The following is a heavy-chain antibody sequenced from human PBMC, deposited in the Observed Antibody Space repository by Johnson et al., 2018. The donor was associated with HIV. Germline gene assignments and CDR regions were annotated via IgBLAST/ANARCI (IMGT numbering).Heavy chain of an antibody. CDR3: ATELLRTEHDAFDI. J-gene: IGHJ3*02. CDR2: VRHDGSNT. V-gene: IGHV3-30*02. Sequence: VQLVESGGGLVQPGGSLRLSCAASGFTFNYYGIHWVRQAPGKGLEWVAFVRHDGSNTYYEDSVKGRFTISRDNSKNTVYLQMNSLRAEDTAVYYCATELLRTEHDAFDIWGQGTMVTLS. CDR1: GFTFNYYG. D-gene: IGHD3-10*01.